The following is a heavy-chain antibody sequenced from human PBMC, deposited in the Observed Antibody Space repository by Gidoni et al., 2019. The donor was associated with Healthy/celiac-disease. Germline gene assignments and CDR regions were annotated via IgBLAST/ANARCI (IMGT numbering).Heavy chain of an antibody. CDR3: TTAPDEYGDGSWDY. D-gene: IGHD4-17*01. CDR1: GFTFSNAW. V-gene: IGHV3-15*01. Sequence: EVQLVASGGGLVKPGGSLRLSCAASGFTFSNAWMSWVRQAPGKGLEWVGRIKSKTDGGTTDYAAPVKGRFTISRDDSKNTLYLKMNSLKTEDTAVYYCTTAPDEYGDGSWDYWGQGTLVTVSS. CDR2: IKSKTDGGTT. J-gene: IGHJ4*02.